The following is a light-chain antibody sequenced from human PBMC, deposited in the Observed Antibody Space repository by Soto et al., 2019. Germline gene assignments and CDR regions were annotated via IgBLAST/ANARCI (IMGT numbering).Light chain of an antibody. CDR2: EVS. V-gene: IGLV2-14*01. CDR3: SSYTTTNTVV. CDR1: SSDVGGYNF. J-gene: IGLJ3*02. Sequence: QSVLTQPASVSGSPGQSITVSCTGTSSDVGGYNFVSWYQQYPGKVPKLMIYEVSNRPSGVSNRFSGSKSGNTASLTISGLQAEDEADYYCSSYTTTNTVVFGGGTQLTVL.